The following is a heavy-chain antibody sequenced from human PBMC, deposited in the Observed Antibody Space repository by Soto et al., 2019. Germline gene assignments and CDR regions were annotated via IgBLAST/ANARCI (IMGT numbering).Heavy chain of an antibody. CDR1: GGSISSSSYY. CDR3: ASRDYDSSGYYYH. Sequence: SETLSLTCTVSGGSISSSSYYWGWIRQPPGKGLEWIGSIYYSGSTYYNPSLKSRVTISVDTSKNQFSLKLSSVTAADTAVYYCASRDYDSSGYYYHWGQGTLVTVSS. D-gene: IGHD3-22*01. V-gene: IGHV4-39*07. CDR2: IYYSGST. J-gene: IGHJ5*02.